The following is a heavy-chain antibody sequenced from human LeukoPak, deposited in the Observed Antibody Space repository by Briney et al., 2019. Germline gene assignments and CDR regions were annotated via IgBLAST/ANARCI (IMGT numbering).Heavy chain of an antibody. Sequence: PRGSLRQSFAVSGFIVSRNDMTWVRQAPGKGLEWVSLLYSDGKTFYADSVKGRFTISRDNSKNTLNLQMNSLRADDTAVYYCARAVAGLYFDYWGQGSLVDVSS. J-gene: IGHJ4*02. CDR3: ARAVAGLYFDY. CDR2: LYSDGKT. D-gene: IGHD6-19*01. CDR1: GFIVSRND. V-gene: IGHV3-53*01.